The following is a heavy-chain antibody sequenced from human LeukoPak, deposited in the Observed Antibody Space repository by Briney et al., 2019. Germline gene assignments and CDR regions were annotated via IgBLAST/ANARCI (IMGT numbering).Heavy chain of an antibody. CDR3: ARDHGPFDY. V-gene: IGHV3-23*01. CDR1: GFTFSTYG. CDR2: IISGSGVTT. Sequence: GGSLRLSCAASGFTFSTYGMSWVRQAPGKGLEWVSAIISGSGVTTYYADSVKGRFTISRDNSKNTLYLQMNSLRAEDTAVYYCARDHGPFDYWGQGTLVTVSS. J-gene: IGHJ4*02.